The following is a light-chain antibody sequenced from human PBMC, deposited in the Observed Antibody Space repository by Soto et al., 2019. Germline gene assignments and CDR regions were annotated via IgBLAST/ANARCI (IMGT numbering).Light chain of an antibody. Sequence: EIVLTQSPGTLSLSPGERATLSCRASQSVSSSLAWYQQEPGQAPRLLIHGASSRATGIPDRFSGSGSGTDFSLIISRLEPEDFAVYSCQQYVSAPWTFGQGTKVEIK. J-gene: IGKJ1*01. CDR3: QQYVSAPWT. V-gene: IGKV3-20*01. CDR2: GAS. CDR1: QSVSSS.